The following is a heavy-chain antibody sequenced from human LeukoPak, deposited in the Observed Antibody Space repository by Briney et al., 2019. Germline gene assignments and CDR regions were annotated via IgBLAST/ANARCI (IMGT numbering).Heavy chain of an antibody. J-gene: IGHJ4*02. V-gene: IGHV3-15*01. D-gene: IGHD3-10*02. CDR3: TTLSYVGGY. CDR1: GFTFTNAW. CDR2: SKSQTDGGTT. Sequence: TTGGSLRLSCAASGFTFTNAWMSWDRQAPGKVLEWIGRSKSQTDGGTTDYAAPVKGRFTIPRDDSKNTVYLQMNSLKTEDTAVYYCTTLSYVGGYWGQGTLVTVSS.